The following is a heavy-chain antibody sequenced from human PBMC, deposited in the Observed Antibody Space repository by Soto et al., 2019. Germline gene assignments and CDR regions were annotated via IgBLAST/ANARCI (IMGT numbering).Heavy chain of an antibody. J-gene: IGHJ4*01. V-gene: IGHV4-59*08. CDR2: VHYSGTT. CDR1: GGSISTYY. CDR3: ARHDGFSRGWIFDY. D-gene: IGHD6-19*01. Sequence: TSETLSLTCTVSGGSISTYYWTWIRQPPGKGLEWIGYVHYSGTTNYNPSLKSRVTMSVDTSKNQFSLKLRSVTAADTAVYYCARHDGFSRGWIFDYWGHGTLVTGS.